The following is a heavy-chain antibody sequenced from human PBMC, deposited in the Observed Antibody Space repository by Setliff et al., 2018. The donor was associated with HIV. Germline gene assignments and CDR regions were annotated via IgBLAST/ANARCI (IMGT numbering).Heavy chain of an antibody. CDR3: ARARGPPLPVLDF. CDR2: IYYRGSA. Sequence: SETLSLTCTVSGGSITTTNYYWGWVRQSPGKGLEWIGVIYYRGSAYYNLSLLSRVTLSVDTSKNSFSLHLTSVTAADTAVYFCARARGPPLPVLDFWGQGTLVTVS. D-gene: IGHD3-10*01. CDR1: GGSITTTNYY. J-gene: IGHJ4*02. V-gene: IGHV4-39*07.